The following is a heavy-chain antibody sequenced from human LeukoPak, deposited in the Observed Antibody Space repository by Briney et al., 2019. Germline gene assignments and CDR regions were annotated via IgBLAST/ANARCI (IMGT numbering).Heavy chain of an antibody. Sequence: GRSLRLSCAASGFTFDDYAMHWVRQAPGKGLEWVSSISWNSGRMDYADFVKGRFTISRDNAKNSLYLQMNSLRVEDMALYYCAKDVNYSPSGTFDYWGQGTLVTVSS. V-gene: IGHV3-9*03. D-gene: IGHD3-10*01. CDR2: ISWNSGRM. CDR1: GFTFDDYA. CDR3: AKDVNYSPSGTFDY. J-gene: IGHJ4*02.